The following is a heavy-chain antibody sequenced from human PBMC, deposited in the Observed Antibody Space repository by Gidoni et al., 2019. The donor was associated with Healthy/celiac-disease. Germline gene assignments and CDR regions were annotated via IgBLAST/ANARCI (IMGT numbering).Heavy chain of an antibody. CDR1: GFTFSSYE. V-gene: IGHV3-48*03. CDR2: ISSSGSTI. D-gene: IGHD3-10*01. Sequence: EVQLVESGGGLVQPGGSLRLSCAASGFTFSSYEMNWVRQAPGKGLEWVSYISSSGSTIYYADSVKGRFTISRDNAKNSLYLQMNSLRAEDTAVYYCARRGFGYLRGGYYYYYMDVWGKGTTVTVSS. CDR3: ARRGFGYLRGGYYYYYMDV. J-gene: IGHJ6*03.